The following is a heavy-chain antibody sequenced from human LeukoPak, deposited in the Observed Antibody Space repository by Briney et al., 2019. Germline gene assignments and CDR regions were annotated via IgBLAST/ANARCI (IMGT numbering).Heavy chain of an antibody. V-gene: IGHV3-74*01. J-gene: IGHJ4*02. D-gene: IGHD5-18*01. CDR3: ARDWSYGYFDY. CDR2: INSDGSST. Sequence: GGSLRLSCAASGFTFSSYAMSWVRQAPGKGLEWVSRINSDGSSTSYADSVKGRFTISRDNAKNTLYLQMNSLRAEDTAVYYCARDWSYGYFDYWGQGTLVTVSS. CDR1: GFTFSSYA.